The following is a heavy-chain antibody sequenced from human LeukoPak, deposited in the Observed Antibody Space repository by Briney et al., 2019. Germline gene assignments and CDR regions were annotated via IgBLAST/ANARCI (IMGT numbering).Heavy chain of an antibody. CDR1: GYSLSELS. Sequence: GASVKVSCKVSGYSLSELSTHWVRQAPGQGLEWMGGFDPGDDETIYAQKFQGRVTMTEDTSTDTAYMELSRLTSEDTAVYYCATHTISGVVTYASLIWGRGTLVTVSS. CDR2: FDPGDDET. V-gene: IGHV1-24*01. D-gene: IGHD3-3*01. CDR3: ATHTISGVVTYASLI. J-gene: IGHJ3*02.